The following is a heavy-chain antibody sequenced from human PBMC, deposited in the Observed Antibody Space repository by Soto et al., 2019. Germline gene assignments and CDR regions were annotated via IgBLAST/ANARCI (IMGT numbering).Heavy chain of an antibody. J-gene: IGHJ3*02. CDR1: GFTFSSYG. Sequence: GGSLRLSCAASGFTFSSYGMHWVRQAPGKGLEWVAVISYDGSNKYYADSVKGRFTISRDNSKNTLYLQMNSLRAEDTAVYYCATDLGGGAAFDIWGQGTMVTVSS. CDR2: ISYDGSNK. D-gene: IGHD3-16*01. CDR3: ATDLGGGAAFDI. V-gene: IGHV3-30*03.